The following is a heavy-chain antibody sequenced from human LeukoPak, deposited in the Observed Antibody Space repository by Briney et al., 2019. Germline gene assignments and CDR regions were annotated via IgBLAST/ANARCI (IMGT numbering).Heavy chain of an antibody. CDR1: GDPISSYY. J-gene: IGHJ4*02. V-gene: IGHV4-4*07. CDR3: ARGPYSSSRLFDY. D-gene: IGHD6-6*01. CDR2: LYTSEST. Sequence: SETLSLTCTVSGDPISSYYWSWIRQPAGKGLEWIGRLYTSESTIYNPSLKSRVAMSVDTSKNQFSLKLSSVTAADTAVYYCARGPYSSSRLFDYWGQGTLVTVSS.